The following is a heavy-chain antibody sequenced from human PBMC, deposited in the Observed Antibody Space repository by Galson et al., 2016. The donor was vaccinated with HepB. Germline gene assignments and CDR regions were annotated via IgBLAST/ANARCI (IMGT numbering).Heavy chain of an antibody. J-gene: IGHJ4*02. CDR1: GFAFGTYG. D-gene: IGHD3-16*01. Sequence: SLRLSCAASGFAFGTYGMHWVRQTPGKGLAWVAGIYNGGNDKFYGNSVKGRFTISRDNPESKVFLQMSSLRPEDTAVYYFARVPYPFSHGGVVDYWGQGTLVTVAS. V-gene: IGHV3-33*01. CDR2: IYNGGNDK. CDR3: ARVPYPFSHGGVVDY.